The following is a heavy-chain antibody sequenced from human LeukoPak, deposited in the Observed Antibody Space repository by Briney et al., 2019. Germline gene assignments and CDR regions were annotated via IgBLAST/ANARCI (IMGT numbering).Heavy chain of an antibody. CDR3: ARAGNYYFEY. Sequence: GGSLRLSCAASGFTFRTYWMHWVRQTPGQGLVWVSRINSDGSTTNYADSVKGRFTVSRDNAQNTLYMQMSSLRAEDTAVYYCARAGNYYFEYWGQGALVTVSS. V-gene: IGHV3-74*01. CDR1: GFTFRTYW. J-gene: IGHJ4*02. CDR2: INSDGSTT. D-gene: IGHD3-10*01.